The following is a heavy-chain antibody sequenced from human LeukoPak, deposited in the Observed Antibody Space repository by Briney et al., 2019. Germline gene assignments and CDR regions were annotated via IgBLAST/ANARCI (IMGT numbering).Heavy chain of an antibody. CDR3: ARTTYYYDSSGYCTPPHFDY. CDR1: GYTFTGYY. Sequence: ASVKVSCKASGYTFTGYYMHWVRQAPGQGLEWMGRINPNSGGTNFAQKFQGRVTMTRDTSISTAYMELSRLRSDDTAVYYCARTTYYYDSSGYCTPPHFDYWGQETLVTVSS. V-gene: IGHV1-2*06. J-gene: IGHJ4*02. D-gene: IGHD3-22*01. CDR2: INPNSGGT.